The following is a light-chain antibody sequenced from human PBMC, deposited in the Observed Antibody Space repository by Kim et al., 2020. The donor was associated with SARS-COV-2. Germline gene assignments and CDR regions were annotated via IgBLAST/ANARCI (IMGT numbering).Light chain of an antibody. Sequence: SVTPGQTARITCSRDVLAKRYARWFQQKPGPAPLLVIYKDSKRPSGIPERFSGSSSGTTVTLTISGAQVEDEADYYCYSAADNNWLFGGGTQLTVL. CDR3: YSAADNNWL. V-gene: IGLV3-27*01. CDR1: VLAKRY. CDR2: KDS. J-gene: IGLJ3*02.